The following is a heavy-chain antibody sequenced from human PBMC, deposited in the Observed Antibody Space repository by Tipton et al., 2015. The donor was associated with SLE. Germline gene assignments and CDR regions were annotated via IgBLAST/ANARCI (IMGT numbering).Heavy chain of an antibody. CDR1: GFTVTSNS. CDR3: AKDRIAVAGTVAFDI. CDR2: IYRGGTT. D-gene: IGHD6-19*01. V-gene: IGHV3-53*01. Sequence: SLRLSCAASGFTVTSNSTTWVRQAPGKGLEWVSVIYRGGTTYYADSVTGRFAISRDNSKNTLYLQMNSLRVEDTAVYYCAKDRIAVAGTVAFDIWGQGTMVTVSS. J-gene: IGHJ3*02.